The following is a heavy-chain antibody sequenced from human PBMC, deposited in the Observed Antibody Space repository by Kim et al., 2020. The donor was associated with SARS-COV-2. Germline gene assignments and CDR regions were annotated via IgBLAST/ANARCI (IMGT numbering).Heavy chain of an antibody. V-gene: IGHV5-51*01. Sequence: GESLKISCKGSGYSFTSYWIGWVRQMPGKGLEWMGIIYPGDSDTRYSPSFQGQVTISADKSISTAYLQWSSLKASDTAMYYCATATYSSSWYHPEYFQHWGQGTLVTVSS. D-gene: IGHD6-13*01. CDR3: ATATYSSSWYHPEYFQH. CDR2: IYPGDSDT. J-gene: IGHJ1*01. CDR1: GYSFTSYW.